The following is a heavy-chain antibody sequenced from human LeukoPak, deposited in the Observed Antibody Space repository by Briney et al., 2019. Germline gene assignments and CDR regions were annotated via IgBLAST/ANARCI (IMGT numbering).Heavy chain of an antibody. CDR1: GYTFRNFG. D-gene: IGHD2-15*01. V-gene: IGHV1-18*01. CDR2: ISGYNDNT. Sequence: ASVRVSCVDSGYTFRNFGITCVRQAPGQGLEWMGWISGYNDNTNYAQKLQGRVTMTTDTSTNTAYLELRSLRSDDTAVYYCARSGLVATPVVSQIVPWGGETLLTVSS. J-gene: IGHJ5*02. CDR3: ARSGLVATPVVSQIVP.